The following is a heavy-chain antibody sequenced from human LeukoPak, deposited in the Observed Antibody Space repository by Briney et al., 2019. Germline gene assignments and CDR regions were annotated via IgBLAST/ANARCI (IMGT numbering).Heavy chain of an antibody. CDR1: GYTFTGYY. J-gene: IGHJ1*01. CDR2: INPNSGGT. CDR3: ARNYRRRFWSGYIGVEYFQH. D-gene: IGHD3-3*01. V-gene: IGHV1-2*02. Sequence: GASVKVSCKASGYTFTGYYMHWVRQAPGQGLEWMGWINPNSGGTNYAQKFQGRVTMTRDTSISTAYMELSRLRSDDTAVYYCARNYRRRFWSGYIGVEYFQHWGQGTLVTVSS.